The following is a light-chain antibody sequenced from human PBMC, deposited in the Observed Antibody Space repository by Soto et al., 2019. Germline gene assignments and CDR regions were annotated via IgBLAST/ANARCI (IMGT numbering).Light chain of an antibody. CDR2: GNS. Sequence: QLVLTQPPSVSGAPGQRVTISCTGSRSNIGAGYDVHWYQQLPGTDPKLLIYGNSNRPSGVPDRFSGSKSGTSASLAITGLQAEDEADYYCQSYDSSLSGYVFGTGTKVTVL. CDR3: QSYDSSLSGYV. J-gene: IGLJ1*01. CDR1: RSNIGAGYD. V-gene: IGLV1-40*01.